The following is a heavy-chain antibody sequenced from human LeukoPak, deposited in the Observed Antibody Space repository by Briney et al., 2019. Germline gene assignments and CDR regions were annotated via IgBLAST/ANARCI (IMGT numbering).Heavy chain of an antibody. J-gene: IGHJ4*02. CDR3: ARRKDDSSGPDDY. V-gene: IGHV3-21*01. CDR2: ISSSSTYI. Sequence: GGSLRLSCAASGFTFGSHTMLWVRQPPGKGLEWVSSISSSSTYIYYAESVKGRFTISRDNAKNTLYLQMNSMGAEDTAVYYCARRKDDSSGPDDYWGQGTLVTVSS. CDR1: GFTFGSHT. D-gene: IGHD3-22*01.